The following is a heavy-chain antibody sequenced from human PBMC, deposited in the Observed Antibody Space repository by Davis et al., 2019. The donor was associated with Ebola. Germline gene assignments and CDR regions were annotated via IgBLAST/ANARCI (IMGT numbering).Heavy chain of an antibody. CDR2: ISGDGDDT. D-gene: IGHD6-6*01. CDR1: GFTFSTNA. J-gene: IGHJ6*02. CDR3: ARASPYSISSGHFYYGMDV. Sequence: PGGSLRLSCAASGFTFSTNAMTWVRQAPGKGLEWVSVISGDGDDTYYPDSVKGRFTISRENAKNSLYLQMNSLRAGDTAVYYCARASPYSISSGHFYYGMDVWGQGTTVTVSS. V-gene: IGHV3-23*01.